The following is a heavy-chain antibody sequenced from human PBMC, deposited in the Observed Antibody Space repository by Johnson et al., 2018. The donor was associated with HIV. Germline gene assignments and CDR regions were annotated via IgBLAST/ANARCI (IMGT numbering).Heavy chain of an antibody. V-gene: IGHV3-66*02. D-gene: IGHD6-19*01. CDR1: GFTVSSTY. J-gene: IGHJ3*02. CDR2: IYSGGST. Sequence: VQLVESGGGLVQPGGSLRLSCAASGFTVSSTYMSWVRQAPGKGLEWVSVIYSGGSTYSAASVKGRFTISRDNSKNTLYLQMNSLRAEDTAVYYCARDWGLYSSGWYVDAFDIWGQGTMVTVSS. CDR3: ARDWGLYSSGWYVDAFDI.